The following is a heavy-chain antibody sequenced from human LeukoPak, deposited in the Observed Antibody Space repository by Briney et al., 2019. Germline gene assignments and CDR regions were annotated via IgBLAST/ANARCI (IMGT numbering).Heavy chain of an antibody. CDR1: GSNFVDYW. CDR3: TRQDLGDYGRNYFQS. V-gene: IGHV5-51*01. D-gene: IGHD4-17*01. Sequence: GESLKISCKDAGSNFVDYWIGWVRQVPGRGLEGMAVIFPGDSETTDSPSFEGQVSIAVYTSTNTAYLAWTSLKDSDTAIYYCTRQDLGDYGRNYFQSWGQGTLVIVSS. J-gene: IGHJ4*02. CDR2: IFPGDSET.